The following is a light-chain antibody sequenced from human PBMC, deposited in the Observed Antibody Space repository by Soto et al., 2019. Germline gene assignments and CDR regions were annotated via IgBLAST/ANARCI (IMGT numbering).Light chain of an antibody. CDR1: QSIDTY. Sequence: DSHRTQSPPSLSGSVGGRVTITCRASQSIDTYLAWYQQKSGKVPKLLIYAASTLQSGVPSRFSGSASGTDFTLTISSLQPEDVATYYCQKYHTAEVSFGPGTKVDIK. J-gene: IGKJ3*01. CDR2: AAS. V-gene: IGKV1-27*01. CDR3: QKYHTAEVS.